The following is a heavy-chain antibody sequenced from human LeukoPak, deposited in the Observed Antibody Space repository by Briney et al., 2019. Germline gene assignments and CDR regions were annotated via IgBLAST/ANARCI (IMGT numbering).Heavy chain of an antibody. CDR1: GGSISSYY. J-gene: IGHJ6*02. CDR2: IYTSGST. V-gene: IGHV4-4*07. CDR3: ARDGIAVAGDYYYGMDV. D-gene: IGHD6-19*01. Sequence: PSETLSLTCTVSGGSISSYYWSWIRQPAGKGLEWIGRIYTSGSTNYNPSLKSRVTMSVDTSKNQFSLKLSSVTAADTAVYYCARDGIAVAGDYYYGMDVWGQGTTVTVSS.